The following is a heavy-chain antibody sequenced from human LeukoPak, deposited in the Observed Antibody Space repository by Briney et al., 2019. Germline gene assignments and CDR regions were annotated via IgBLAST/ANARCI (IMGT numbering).Heavy chain of an antibody. CDR3: ATIAAVDY. Sequence: GGSLRLSCAASGFTFSSYSMNWVRQAPGKGLEWVSYISSSSSTIYYANSVKGRFTISRDNAKNSLYLQMNSLRAEDTAVYYCATIAAVDYWGQGTLVTVSS. CDR2: ISSSSSTI. V-gene: IGHV3-48*04. D-gene: IGHD6-25*01. CDR1: GFTFSSYS. J-gene: IGHJ4*02.